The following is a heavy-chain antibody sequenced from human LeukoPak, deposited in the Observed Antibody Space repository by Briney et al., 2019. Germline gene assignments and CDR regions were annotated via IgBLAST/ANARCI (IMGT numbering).Heavy chain of an antibody. Sequence: SETLSLTCTVSGGSISSYYWSWIRQPPGKGLEWIGYIYYSGSTNYNPSLRSRVTISVGTSKNQFSLKLSSVTAADTAVYYCARRGTSYYYHGMDVWGQGTTVTVSS. J-gene: IGHJ6*02. V-gene: IGHV4-59*01. D-gene: IGHD2-2*01. CDR3: ARRGTSYYYHGMDV. CDR2: IYYSGST. CDR1: GGSISSYY.